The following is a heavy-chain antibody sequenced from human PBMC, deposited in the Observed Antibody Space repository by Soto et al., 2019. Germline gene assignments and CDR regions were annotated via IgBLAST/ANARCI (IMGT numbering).Heavy chain of an antibody. Sequence: EVQLVESGGGLVQPGGSLRLSCAVAGYTFGNHWMHWVRQAPGKGLEWVSRMNSDGSLINYADSVKGRFTVSRDNAKNTLYLQMNSLGVEDTAVYYCATAEVDYWGPGTLVTVSS. CDR1: GYTFGNHW. CDR2: MNSDGSLI. V-gene: IGHV3-74*01. CDR3: ATAEVDY. J-gene: IGHJ4*02.